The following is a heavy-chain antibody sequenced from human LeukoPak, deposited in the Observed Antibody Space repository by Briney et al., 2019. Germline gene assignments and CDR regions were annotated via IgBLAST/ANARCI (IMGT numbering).Heavy chain of an antibody. CDR3: ARGRPSPSSGWSKSITYYMDV. CDR1: GASISSYY. D-gene: IGHD6-19*01. V-gene: IGHV4-59*01. CDR2: IFYTGTT. Sequence: PSETLSLTCTVSGASISSYYWSWIRQPPGKGLEWIAYIFYTGTTSYNPSLKSRVTISVDTSKNQFSLKLSSVTAADTAVYYCARGRPSPSSGWSKSITYYMDVWGKGTTVTVSS. J-gene: IGHJ6*03.